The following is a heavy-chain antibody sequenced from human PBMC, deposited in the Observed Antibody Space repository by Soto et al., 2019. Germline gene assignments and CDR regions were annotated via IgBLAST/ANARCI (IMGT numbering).Heavy chain of an antibody. Sequence: EVQLVQSGAEVKKPGESLKISCKGSGYSFTSYWIGWVRQMPGKGLEWMGIIYPGDSDTRYSPSFQGQVTISADKSISTAYLQWSSLKASDTAMYYCARHRGIAAAGTGTNDAFDIWGQGKMVTVSS. CDR2: IYPGDSDT. CDR1: GYSFTSYW. CDR3: ARHRGIAAAGTGTNDAFDI. D-gene: IGHD6-13*01. J-gene: IGHJ3*02. V-gene: IGHV5-51*01.